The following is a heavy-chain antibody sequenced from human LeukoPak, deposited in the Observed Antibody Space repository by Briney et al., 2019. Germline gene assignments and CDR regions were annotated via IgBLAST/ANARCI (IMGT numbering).Heavy chain of an antibody. CDR2: IYPGDSDT. J-gene: IGHJ6*03. D-gene: IGHD4-17*01. Sequence: GESLKISCQGSGYRFTTHWIGWVRQMPGKGLEWMGIIYPGDSDTRYSPSFQGQVTISADKSISAAYLQWSSLKASDTAMYYCARTQSRHDYGDYGYYYYMDVWGKGTTVTVSS. V-gene: IGHV5-51*01. CDR3: ARTQSRHDYGDYGYYYYMDV. CDR1: GYRFTTHW.